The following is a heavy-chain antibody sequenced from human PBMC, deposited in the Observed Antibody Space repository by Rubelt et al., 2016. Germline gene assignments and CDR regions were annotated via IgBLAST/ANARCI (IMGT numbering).Heavy chain of an antibody. CDR3: ARVKDPEYSTSWYLAY. CDR1: TFTGYY. Sequence: TFTGYYLHWVRQAPGQGLEWMGWINPNSGGTNYAQKFRGRVTTTTDTSTSTAYMELRSLRSDDTAVYYCARVKDPEYSTSWYLAYWGQGTLVTVSS. J-gene: IGHJ4*02. CDR2: INPNSGGT. V-gene: IGHV1-2*02. D-gene: IGHD6-13*01.